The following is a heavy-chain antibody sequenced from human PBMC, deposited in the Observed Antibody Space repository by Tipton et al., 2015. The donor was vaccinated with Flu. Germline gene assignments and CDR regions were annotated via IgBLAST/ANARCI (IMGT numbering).Heavy chain of an antibody. V-gene: IGHV4-39*07. J-gene: IGHJ4*02. Sequence: LSLTCTVSGGSISSSSYYWGWIRQPPGKGLEWIGSIYYSGSTYYNPSLKSRVTISVDTSKNQFSLKLSSVTAADTAVDYCARGSRTYGSRVGYYFDYWGQGTLVTVSS. CDR2: IYYSGST. D-gene: IGHD3-10*01. CDR3: ARGSRTYGSRVGYYFDY. CDR1: GGSISSSSYY.